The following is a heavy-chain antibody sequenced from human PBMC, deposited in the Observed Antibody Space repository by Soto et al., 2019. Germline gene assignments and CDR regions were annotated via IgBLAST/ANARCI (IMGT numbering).Heavy chain of an antibody. Sequence: GASLKISCKGSGDSFTSYWIGWVRQMPGKGLEWMGIIYPGDSDTRYSPSFQGQVTISADKSISTAYLQWSSLKASDTAMYYCAKTEGEGQNTYPGLAFWGKGTTVPVSP. J-gene: IGHJ6*04. D-gene: IGHD3-16*01. CDR3: AKTEGEGQNTYPGLAF. CDR2: IYPGDSDT. V-gene: IGHV5-51*01. CDR1: GDSFTSYW.